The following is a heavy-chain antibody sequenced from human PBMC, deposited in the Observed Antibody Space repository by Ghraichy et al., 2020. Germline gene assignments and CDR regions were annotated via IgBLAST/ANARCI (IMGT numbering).Heavy chain of an antibody. J-gene: IGHJ4*02. CDR3: AKDPIYYYDESGY. Sequence: GSLRLSCAASGFSFSGSVMSWVRQAPGKGLDWVSSIIGYGDSTYYADSVKGRFTISRDKSKNTLYLQMNSLRAEDTAVYYCAKDPIYYYDESGYWGQGTLVTVSS. V-gene: IGHV3-23*01. D-gene: IGHD3-22*01. CDR1: GFSFSGSV. CDR2: IIGYGDST.